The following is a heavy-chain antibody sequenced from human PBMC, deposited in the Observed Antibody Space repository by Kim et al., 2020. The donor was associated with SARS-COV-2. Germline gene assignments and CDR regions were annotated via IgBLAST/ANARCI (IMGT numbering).Heavy chain of an antibody. CDR1: GFTFDDYA. CDR2: ISWDGGST. Sequence: GGSLRLSCAASGFTFDDYAMHWVRQAPGKGLEWVSLISWDGGSTYYADSVKGRFTISRDNSKNSLYLQMNSLRAEDTAVYYCAKGRSGYPMGMDVWGHGT. V-gene: IGHV3-43D*03. CDR3: AKGRSGYPMGMDV. J-gene: IGHJ6*02. D-gene: IGHD3-3*01.